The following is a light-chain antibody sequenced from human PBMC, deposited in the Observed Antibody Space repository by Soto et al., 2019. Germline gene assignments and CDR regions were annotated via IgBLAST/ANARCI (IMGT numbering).Light chain of an antibody. J-gene: IGLJ2*01. CDR2: GSN. CDR3: ATWDDSLNGVV. CDR1: SSNIGGSA. Sequence: QSVLTQPPSASGTPGQRVTISCSGSSSNIGGSAVNWYQQLPGTAPKLLIYGSNQRPSGVPSRFSGSKSGTSASLAISGLQSEDEADYYCATWDDSLNGVVFGGGTKLTVL. V-gene: IGLV1-44*01.